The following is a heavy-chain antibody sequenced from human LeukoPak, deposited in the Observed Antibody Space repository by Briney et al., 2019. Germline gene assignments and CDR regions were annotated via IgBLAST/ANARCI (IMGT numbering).Heavy chain of an antibody. CDR3: AAEYGRAFDI. D-gene: IGHD4/OR15-4a*01. V-gene: IGHV3-11*04. J-gene: IGHJ3*02. CDR2: ISRSGSTK. Sequence: GGSLRLSCAASGFTFSDYNMRWIRQAPGKGLEWVSSISRSGSTKYYADSVKGQFTISKDNAKNSLYLQMNSLRAEDTAVYYCAAEYGRAFDIWGQGTMVTVSS. CDR1: GFTFSDYN.